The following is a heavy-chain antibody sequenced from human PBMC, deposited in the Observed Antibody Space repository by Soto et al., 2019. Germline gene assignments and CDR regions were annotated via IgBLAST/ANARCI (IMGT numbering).Heavy chain of an antibody. CDR1: GFTFSNAW. CDR3: TTDLPATVTTGY. J-gene: IGHJ4*02. D-gene: IGHD4-17*01. Sequence: EVQLVESGGGLVKPGGSLRLSCAASGFTFSNAWMSWVRQAPGKGLEWVGGIKSKTDGGTTDYAAPVKGRFTISRDDANNTLYLQMNSLKTEDTAVYYCTTDLPATVTTGYWGQGTLVTVSS. CDR2: IKSKTDGGTT. V-gene: IGHV3-15*01.